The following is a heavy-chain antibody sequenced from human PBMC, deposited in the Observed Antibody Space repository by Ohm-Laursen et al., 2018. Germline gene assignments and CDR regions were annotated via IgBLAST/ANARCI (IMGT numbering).Heavy chain of an antibody. CDR2: INHSGST. CDR1: GGSFSGYY. Sequence: SETLSLTCAVYGGSFSGYYWSWIRQPPGKGLEWIGEINHSGSTNYNPSLKSRVTISVDTSKNQFSLKLSSVTAADTAVYYCARDQTGTYPYYFDYWGQGTLVTVSS. CDR3: ARDQTGTYPYYFDY. V-gene: IGHV4-34*01. D-gene: IGHD1-7*01. J-gene: IGHJ4*02.